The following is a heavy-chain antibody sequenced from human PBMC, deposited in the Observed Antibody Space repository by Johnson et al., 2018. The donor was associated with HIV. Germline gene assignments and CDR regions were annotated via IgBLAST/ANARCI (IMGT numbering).Heavy chain of an antibody. J-gene: IGHJ3*02. CDR1: GFIFSSYG. D-gene: IGHD6-6*01. V-gene: IGHV3-30*03. Sequence: QVQLVESGGGVVQPGRSLRLSCAASGFIFSSYGMHWVRQAPGKGLEWVAVISYDGSKKYYADSVMGRFTISRDNSKNTLYLQMNSLRAEDTAVYYCARGSAFDIWGQGTMVTVSS. CDR3: ARGSAFDI. CDR2: ISYDGSKK.